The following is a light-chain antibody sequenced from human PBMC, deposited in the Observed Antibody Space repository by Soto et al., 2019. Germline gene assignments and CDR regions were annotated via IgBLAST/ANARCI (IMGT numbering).Light chain of an antibody. CDR3: AAWDDSLHGLV. J-gene: IGLJ1*01. CDR2: NNN. V-gene: IGLV1-44*01. CDR1: SSNIGSNT. Sequence: QSVLTQPPSASGTPGQRVTISCSGSSSNIGSNTVNWYQQLPGTAPKLLIYNNNQRPSGVPDRFSGSKSGTSASLAISGLQSEDEADYYCAAWDDSLHGLVFGTGTKVTAL.